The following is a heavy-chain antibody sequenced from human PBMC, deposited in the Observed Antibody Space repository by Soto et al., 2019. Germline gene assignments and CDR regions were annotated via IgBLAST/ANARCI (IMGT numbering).Heavy chain of an antibody. J-gene: IGHJ4*02. CDR2: ISAYNGNT. V-gene: IGHV1-18*01. D-gene: IGHD3-9*01. CDR1: GYTFTSYG. CDR3: ARVLGYDILTGYYNQYYFDY. Sequence: ASVKVSCKASGYTFTSYGISWVRQAHGQGLEWMGWISAYNGNTNYAQKLQGRVTMTTDTSTSTAYMELRSLRSDDTAVYYCARVLGYDILTGYYNQYYFDYWGQGTLVTVSS.